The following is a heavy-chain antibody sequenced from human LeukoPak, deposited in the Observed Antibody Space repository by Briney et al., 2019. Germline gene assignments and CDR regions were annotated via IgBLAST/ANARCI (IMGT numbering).Heavy chain of an antibody. V-gene: IGHV3-11*04. Sequence: TGGSLRVSCAASGFTFSDYYMSWIRQAPGKGLEWVSYISSSGSTIYYADSVKGRFTISRDNAKNSLYLQMNSLRAEDTAVYYCARHGARITIFGVVIIPPIRYYMDVWGKGTTVTVSS. CDR2: ISSSGSTI. J-gene: IGHJ6*03. D-gene: IGHD3-3*01. CDR1: GFTFSDYY. CDR3: ARHGARITIFGVVIIPPIRYYMDV.